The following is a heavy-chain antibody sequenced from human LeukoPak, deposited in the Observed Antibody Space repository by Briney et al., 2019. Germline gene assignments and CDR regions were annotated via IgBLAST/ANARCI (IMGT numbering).Heavy chain of an antibody. V-gene: IGHV3-33*06. J-gene: IGHJ4*02. CDR3: AKLESSNFVDTAMGLDY. CDR2: IWYDGSNK. Sequence: PGRSLRLSCAASGFTFSSYGMHWVRQAPGKGLEWVAVIWYDGSNKYYADSVKGRFTISRDNSKNTLYLQMNSLRAEDTAVYYCAKLESSNFVDTAMGLDYWGQGTLVTVSS. CDR1: GFTFSSYG. D-gene: IGHD5-18*01.